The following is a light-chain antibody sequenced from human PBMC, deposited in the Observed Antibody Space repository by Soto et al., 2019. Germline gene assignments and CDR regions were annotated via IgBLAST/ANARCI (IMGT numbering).Light chain of an antibody. J-gene: IGKJ2*01. CDR2: DSS. CDR3: QQYGISPPT. Sequence: ETVLTQSPATLSLSPGERATLSCGASDTITSNYLAWYQRRPGLAPRLVIYDSSTRATGIPDRFSGSGSGTDFPLTISRLEPEDFAIYYCQQYGISPPTFGQGTKLEIK. V-gene: IGKV3D-20*01. CDR1: DTITSNY.